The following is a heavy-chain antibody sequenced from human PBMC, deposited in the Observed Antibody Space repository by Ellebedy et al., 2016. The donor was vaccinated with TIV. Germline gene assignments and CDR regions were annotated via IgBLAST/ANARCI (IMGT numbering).Heavy chain of an antibody. D-gene: IGHD6-6*01. CDR3: AKSTEAARPQHYYYGMDV. Sequence: GESLKISXKGSGYSFTSYWISWVRQMPGKGLEWMGRIDPSDSYTNYSPSFQGHVTISADKSISTAYLQWSSLKASDTAMYYCAKSTEAARPQHYYYGMDVWGQGTTVTVSS. CDR1: GYSFTSYW. V-gene: IGHV5-10-1*01. CDR2: IDPSDSYT. J-gene: IGHJ6*02.